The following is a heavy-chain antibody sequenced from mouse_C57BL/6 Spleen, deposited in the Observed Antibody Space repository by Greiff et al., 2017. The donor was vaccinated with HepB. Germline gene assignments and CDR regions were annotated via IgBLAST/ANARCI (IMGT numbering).Heavy chain of an antibody. D-gene: IGHD1-1*01. CDR1: GFNIKNTH. CDR2: IDPANGNT. V-gene: IGHV14-3*01. CDR3: ARPSITTVVAPYAMDY. Sequence: VQLKESVAELVRPGASVKLSCTASGFNIKNTHMHWVKQRPEQGLEWIGRIDPANGNTKYAPKFQGKATITADTSSNTAYLQLSSLTSEDTAIYYCARPSITTVVAPYAMDYWGQGTSVTVSS. J-gene: IGHJ4*01.